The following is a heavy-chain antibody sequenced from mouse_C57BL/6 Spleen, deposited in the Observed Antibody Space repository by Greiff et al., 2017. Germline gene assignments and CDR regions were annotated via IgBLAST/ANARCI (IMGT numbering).Heavy chain of an antibody. CDR2: IRNKANGYTT. Sequence: EVNVVESGGGLVQPGASLRLSCAASGFTFTDYYMSWVRQPPGKAPEWLALIRNKANGYTTEYTASVKGRFTISRDNSQNILYLQMNTLRAEDSATYYSVKAVHGYDDYAMDYWGQGTSVTVSS. V-gene: IGHV7-4*01. J-gene: IGHJ4*01. D-gene: IGHD2-2*01. CDR3: VKAVHGYDDYAMDY. CDR1: GFTFTDYY.